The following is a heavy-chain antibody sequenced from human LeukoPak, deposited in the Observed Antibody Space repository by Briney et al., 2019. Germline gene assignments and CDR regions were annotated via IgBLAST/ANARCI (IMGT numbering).Heavy chain of an antibody. CDR1: GLTFSSYA. D-gene: IGHD2-2*01. CDR2: ISGSGGST. CDR3: ASSRSSIVVVPAENSMDV. J-gene: IGHJ6*02. Sequence: GGSLRLSCAASGLTFSSYAMSWVRQAPGKGLEWVSAISGSGGSTYYADSVKGRFTISRDNSKNTLYLQMNSLRAEDTAVYYCASSRSSIVVVPAENSMDVWGQGTTVTVSS. V-gene: IGHV3-23*01.